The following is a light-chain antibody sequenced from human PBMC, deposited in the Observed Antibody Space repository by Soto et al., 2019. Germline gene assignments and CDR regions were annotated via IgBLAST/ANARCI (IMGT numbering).Light chain of an antibody. CDR3: QRYDSLPPT. Sequence: DIQMTQSPSSLSASVGDRVTITCQASHDIKDFLNWFQEKPGKAPKLLIYDASNLQTGVPSRFSGSGSGTHFTFTISSLQPDDIATYYCQRYDSLPPTFGQGTRLDIK. CDR1: HDIKDF. V-gene: IGKV1-33*01. CDR2: DAS. J-gene: IGKJ5*01.